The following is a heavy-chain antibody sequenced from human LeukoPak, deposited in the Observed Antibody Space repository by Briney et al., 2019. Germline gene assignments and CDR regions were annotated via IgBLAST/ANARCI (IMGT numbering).Heavy chain of an antibody. Sequence: GGSLRLSCAASGFTFSSYGMHWVRQAPGKGLEWVAVISYDGSNKYYADSVKGRFTISRDNSKNTLYLQMNSLRAEDTAVYYCAKESDANPAVPDYWGQGTLVTVSS. V-gene: IGHV3-30*18. CDR2: ISYDGSNK. CDR1: GFTFSSYG. J-gene: IGHJ4*02. D-gene: IGHD2-2*01. CDR3: AKESDANPAVPDY.